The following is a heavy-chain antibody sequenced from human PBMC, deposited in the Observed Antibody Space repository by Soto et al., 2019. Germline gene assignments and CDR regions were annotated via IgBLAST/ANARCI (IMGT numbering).Heavy chain of an antibody. Sequence: LETLSLTCTVSGGSVSSGSYYWSWIRQPPGKGLEWIGYIYYSGSTNYNPSLKSRVTISVDTSKNQFSLKLSSVTAADTAVYYCASVGIAVAGTIDYYYGMDVWGQGTTVTVSS. J-gene: IGHJ6*02. D-gene: IGHD6-19*01. CDR1: GGSVSSGSYY. CDR3: ASVGIAVAGTIDYYYGMDV. V-gene: IGHV4-61*01. CDR2: IYYSGST.